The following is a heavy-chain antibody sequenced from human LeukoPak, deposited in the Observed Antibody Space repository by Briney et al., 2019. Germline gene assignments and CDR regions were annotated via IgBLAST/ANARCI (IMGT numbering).Heavy chain of an antibody. J-gene: IGHJ4*02. CDR2: TYYRSQWYI. Sequence: QTLSLTCAISGDSVSIDSAAWSWIRQSPSRGLEWLGRTYYRSQWYIDYAVSVKTRITINPDTSRNQFSLELKSVTPEDTGVYYCARGSGYYDTGSFSFVDNWGQGTLVTVSS. CDR3: ARGSGYYDTGSFSFVDN. CDR1: GDSVSIDSAA. D-gene: IGHD3-22*01. V-gene: IGHV6-1*01.